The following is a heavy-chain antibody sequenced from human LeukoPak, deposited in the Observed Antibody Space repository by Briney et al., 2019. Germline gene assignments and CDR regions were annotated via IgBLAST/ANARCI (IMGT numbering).Heavy chain of an antibody. CDR3: ARGVFCSSTSCYFPDFDY. Sequence: SETLSLTCTVSGGSISSGSYYWSWIRQPAGKGLEWIGRIYTSGSTNYNPSLKSRVTISVDTSKNQFSLKLSSVTAADTAVYYCARGVFCSSTSCYFPDFDYWGQGTLVTVPS. J-gene: IGHJ4*02. D-gene: IGHD2-2*01. V-gene: IGHV4-61*02. CDR2: IYTSGST. CDR1: GGSISSGSYY.